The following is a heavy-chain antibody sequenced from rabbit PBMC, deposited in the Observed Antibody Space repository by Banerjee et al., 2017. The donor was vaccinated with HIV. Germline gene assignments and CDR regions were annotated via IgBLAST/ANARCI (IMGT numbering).Heavy chain of an antibody. V-gene: IGHV1S40*01. Sequence: QSLEESGGDLVKPGASLTLTCTASGFSFSSGYYMCWVRQAPGKGLELIACMATSSGGTWYASWVNGRFTISKTSSTTVTLQMTSLTAADTATYFCARDYAGYYGMDLWGPGTLVTVS. CDR3: ARDYAGYYGMDL. D-gene: IGHD4-2*01. CDR1: GFSFSSGYY. J-gene: IGHJ6*01. CDR2: MATSSGGT.